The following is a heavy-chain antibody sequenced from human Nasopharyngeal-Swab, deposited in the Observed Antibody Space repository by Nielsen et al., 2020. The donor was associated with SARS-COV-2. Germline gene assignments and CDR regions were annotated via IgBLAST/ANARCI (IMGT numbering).Heavy chain of an antibody. CDR2: ISYDGSNK. V-gene: IGHV3-30-3*01. CDR3: ARDWAHYYGSGALLLWWFDP. Sequence: GGSLRLSCAAYGFTFSIYAMHWVRQAPGKGLEWVAVISYDGSNKYYADSVKGRFTISRDNSKNTLYLQMNSLRAEDTAVYYCARDWAHYYGSGALLLWWFDPWGQGTLVTVSS. CDR1: GFTFSIYA. J-gene: IGHJ5*02. D-gene: IGHD3-10*01.